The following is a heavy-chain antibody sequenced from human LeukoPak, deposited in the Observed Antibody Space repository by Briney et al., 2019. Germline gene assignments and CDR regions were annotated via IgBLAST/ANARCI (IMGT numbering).Heavy chain of an antibody. CDR1: GFTFSSYA. Sequence: GGSLRLSCAASGFTFSSYAMSWVRQAPGKGLEWVSAISGSGGSTYYADSVKGRFTISRDNSKNTLYLQMNSLRAEDTAVYYCAKDPNYDFWSGYWGPDYWGQGTLVTVSS. J-gene: IGHJ4*02. CDR2: ISGSGGST. CDR3: AKDPNYDFWSGYWGPDY. D-gene: IGHD3-3*01. V-gene: IGHV3-23*01.